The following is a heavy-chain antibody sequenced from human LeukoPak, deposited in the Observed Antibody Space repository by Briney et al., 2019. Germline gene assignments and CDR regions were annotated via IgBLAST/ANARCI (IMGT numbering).Heavy chain of an antibody. CDR1: GFTFSGFTLSGYP. Sequence: PGGSLRLSCAASGFTFSGFTLSGYPMHWVRQAPGKGLEWVAVISFDGSLKYYADSVKGRFTISRDNSKNTLYLQMNSLRPEDTAVYYCARGDFYDRSNYYYNYYFDYWGQGTLVTVSS. CDR2: ISFDGSLK. V-gene: IGHV3-30*04. CDR3: ARGDFYDRSNYYYNYYFDY. D-gene: IGHD3-22*01. J-gene: IGHJ4*02.